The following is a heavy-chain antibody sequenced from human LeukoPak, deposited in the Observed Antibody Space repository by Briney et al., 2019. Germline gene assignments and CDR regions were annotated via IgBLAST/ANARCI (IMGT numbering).Heavy chain of an antibody. V-gene: IGHV3-23*01. J-gene: IGHJ4*02. CDR1: GFTFSTYA. CDR3: ARGVRRYAEPSSLSCFDF. Sequence: GGSLRLSCAASGFTFSTYAMSWVAQAPGKGLEWVSATSGGGGITDYADPVKGRFTISRASSTTTLDLHMNSLRAQDTPLYYCARGVRRYAEPSSLSCFDFSGQESLVTVSS. CDR2: TSGGGGIT. D-gene: IGHD6-6*01.